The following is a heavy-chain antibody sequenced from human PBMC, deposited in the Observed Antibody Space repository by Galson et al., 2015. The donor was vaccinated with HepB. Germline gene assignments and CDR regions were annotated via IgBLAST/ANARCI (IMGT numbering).Heavy chain of an antibody. CDR2: ITSNGGAT. Sequence: SLRLSCAASAFTFSSYAMYWVRQAPGRGLEYVSAITSNGGATYYSDSVKGRFTISRDNSKNTLYLQMSSLGGEDTAVYYCVKKASTTTGTYHSDYWGQGTLVTVSS. V-gene: IGHV3-64D*06. D-gene: IGHD1-1*01. J-gene: IGHJ4*02. CDR1: AFTFSSYA. CDR3: VKKASTTTGTYHSDY.